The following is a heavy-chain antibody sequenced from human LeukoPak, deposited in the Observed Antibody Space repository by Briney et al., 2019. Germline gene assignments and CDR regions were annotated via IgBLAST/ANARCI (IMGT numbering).Heavy chain of an antibody. D-gene: IGHD1-26*01. CDR1: GGSISSDY. CDR3: ARDRIVGANNWFDP. J-gene: IGHJ5*02. Sequence: SETLSLTCTVSGGSISSDYWSWIRQPPGKGLEWIGYIYYSGSTNYNPSLKSRVTISVDTSKNQYSLKLSSVTAADTAVYYCARDRIVGANNWFDPWGQGTLVTVSS. V-gene: IGHV4-59*01. CDR2: IYYSGST.